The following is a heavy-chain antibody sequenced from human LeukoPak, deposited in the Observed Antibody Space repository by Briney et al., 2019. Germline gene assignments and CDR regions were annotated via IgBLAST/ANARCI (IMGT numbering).Heavy chain of an antibody. V-gene: IGHV3-49*04. CDR2: IRSKAYGGTT. D-gene: IGHD2-15*01. J-gene: IGHJ4*02. Sequence: PGGSLRLFCVASGFDISYNYVGWVRQAPGKGLEWVGFIRSKAYGGTTEYAASVKGRFTISRDDSKSIAYLQMNSLKTEDTAVYYCARGRYCSGGSCYGARWGQGTLVTVSS. CDR3: ARGRYCSGGSCYGAR. CDR1: GFDISYNY.